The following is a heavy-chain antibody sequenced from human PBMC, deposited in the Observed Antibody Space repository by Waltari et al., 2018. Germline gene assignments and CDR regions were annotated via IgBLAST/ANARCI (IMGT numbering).Heavy chain of an antibody. V-gene: IGHV4-61*02. Sequence: QVQPQESGPGLVKPSQTLSLPCPVSGGSISSGSYYWSWIRQPAGKGLEWIGRIYTSGSTNYNPSLKSRVTISVDTSKNQFSLKLSSVTAADTAVYYCASTGYSSSWTVDYWGQGTLVTVSS. CDR3: ASTGYSSSWTVDY. CDR1: GGSISSGSYY. J-gene: IGHJ4*02. D-gene: IGHD6-13*01. CDR2: IYTSGST.